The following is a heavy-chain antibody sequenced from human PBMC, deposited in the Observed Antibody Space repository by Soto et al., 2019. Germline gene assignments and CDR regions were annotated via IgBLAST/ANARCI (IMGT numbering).Heavy chain of an antibody. CDR1: GFTFSSYG. Sequence: QVQLVESGGGVVQPGRSLRLSCAASGFTFSSYGMHWVRQAPGKGLEWVAVIWYDGSNKYYEDSVKGRFTISRDNSKNTLYLQMNSLRAEDTAVYYCSRNYSSSWYSVLDYSGQGTLVTDSS. J-gene: IGHJ4*02. D-gene: IGHD6-13*01. V-gene: IGHV3-33*01. CDR3: SRNYSSSWYSVLDY. CDR2: IWYDGSNK.